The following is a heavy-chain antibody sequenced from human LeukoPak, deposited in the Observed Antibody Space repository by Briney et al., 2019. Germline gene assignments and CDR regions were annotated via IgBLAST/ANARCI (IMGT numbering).Heavy chain of an antibody. V-gene: IGHV1-18*01. J-gene: IGHJ5*02. D-gene: IGHD2-15*01. CDR1: GYTFSIYG. CDR3: ARDCSGGSCYFSVDP. Sequence: ASLKDSCEASGYTFSIYGISWGRPSPGEGLGWMGWISAYNGNTNNAQKPQGRVTMTTDTSTSTAYMELRSLRSDDTAVYYCARDCSGGSCYFSVDPWGQGTLVTVSS. CDR2: ISAYNGNT.